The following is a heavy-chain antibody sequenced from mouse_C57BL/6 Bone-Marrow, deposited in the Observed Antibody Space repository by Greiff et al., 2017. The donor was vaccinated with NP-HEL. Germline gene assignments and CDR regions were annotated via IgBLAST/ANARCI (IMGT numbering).Heavy chain of an antibody. Sequence: EVQLQQSGPELVKPGASVKISCKASGYSFTGYYMNWVKQSPEKSLEWIGEINPSTGGTTYNQKFKAKATLTVDKSSSTAYMQLKSLTSEDSAVYYCARCEGPFDYWGQGTTLTVSS. V-gene: IGHV1-42*01. CDR1: GYSFTGYY. J-gene: IGHJ2*01. CDR3: ARCEGPFDY. CDR2: INPSTGGT.